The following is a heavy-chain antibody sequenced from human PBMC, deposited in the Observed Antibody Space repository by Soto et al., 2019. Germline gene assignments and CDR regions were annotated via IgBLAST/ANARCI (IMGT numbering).Heavy chain of an antibody. CDR3: AREGVWNGVHSRRWFDP. J-gene: IGHJ5*02. V-gene: IGHV3-48*02. CDR2: ISSSSSTI. CDR1: AVILRRCR. D-gene: IGHD1-1*01. Sequence: RVCKSASAVILRRCRMNWVRQVLGKGLEWISYISSSSSTIYYADSVKGRFTISRDNAKNSLYLQMNSLRDEDTAVYYCAREGVWNGVHSRRWFDP.